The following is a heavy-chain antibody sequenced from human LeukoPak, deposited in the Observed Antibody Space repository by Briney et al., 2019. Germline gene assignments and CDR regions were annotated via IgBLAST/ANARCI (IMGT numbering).Heavy chain of an antibody. CDR2: ISGGDGGT. D-gene: IGHD3-9*01. J-gene: IGHJ4*02. CDR1: GFTFSSYA. CDR3: AKGLNDILTPY. Sequence: GGSLRLSCAASGFTFSSYAMSWVRQAPGKGLEWVSAISGGDGGTYYADSVKGRFTISRDNSKNTLYLQMNSLRAEDTAVYYCAKGLNDILTPYWGQGTLVTVSS. V-gene: IGHV3-23*01.